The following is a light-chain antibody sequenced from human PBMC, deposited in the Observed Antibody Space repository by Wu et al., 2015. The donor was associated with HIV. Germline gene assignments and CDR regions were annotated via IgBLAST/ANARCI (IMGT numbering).Light chain of an antibody. CDR2: GAS. CDR1: QSVSSNY. CDR3: QQYSSSPGT. J-gene: IGKJ1*01. Sequence: DIVLTQSPGTLSLSPGERATLSCRASQSVSSNYLAWYQQKPGQAPRLLIYGASTRATGIPARFSGSGSGTEFTLIISRLEPEDFAMYYCQQYSSSPGTFGQGTKVEIK. V-gene: IGKV3-20*01.